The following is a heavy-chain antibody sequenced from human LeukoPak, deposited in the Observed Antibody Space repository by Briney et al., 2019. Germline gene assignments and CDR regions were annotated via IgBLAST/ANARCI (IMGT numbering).Heavy chain of an antibody. CDR3: ARGTVGGNDYYYMGV. Sequence: ASVKVSCKASGYTFTSCGINWVRQAPGQGLEWMGWISGSTGNRKYEQKIQGRVTLTTDTSTRTAYMELRSLRSDDTAVYYCARGTVGGNDYYYMGVWGKGTTVTVSS. V-gene: IGHV1-18*01. CDR2: ISGSTGNR. J-gene: IGHJ6*03. CDR1: GYTFTSCG. D-gene: IGHD4-11*01.